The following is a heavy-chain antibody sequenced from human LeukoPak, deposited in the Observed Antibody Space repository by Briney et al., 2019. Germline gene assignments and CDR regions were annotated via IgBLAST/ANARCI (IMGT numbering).Heavy chain of an antibody. D-gene: IGHD3-10*01. CDR2: ISSSSSTI. CDR1: GFTFSSYS. CDR3: ARGRVITMVRGVLVY. Sequence: GGSLRLSCAASGFTFSSYSMNWVRQAPGKGLEWVSYISSSSSTIYYADSVKGRFTISRDNAKNSLYLQMNSLRAEDTAVYYCARGRVITMVRGVLVYWGQGTLVTVSS. J-gene: IGHJ4*02. V-gene: IGHV3-48*01.